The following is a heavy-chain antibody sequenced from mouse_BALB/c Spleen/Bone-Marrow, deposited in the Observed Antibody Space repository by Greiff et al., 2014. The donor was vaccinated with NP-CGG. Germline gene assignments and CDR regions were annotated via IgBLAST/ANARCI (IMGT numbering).Heavy chain of an antibody. D-gene: IGHD2-2*01. CDR1: GHSFTGYT. Sequence: EVQLQQSGPELVKPGASMKISCKASGHSFTGYTINWVKQSHGKHPEWIGLINPYNDDTNYNQKFKGKATLTVDKSSSTAYMELLSLTSEDSTVYYCARLGLRLAMDYWGQGTSVTVSS. J-gene: IGHJ4*01. CDR3: ARLGLRLAMDY. V-gene: IGHV1-26*01. CDR2: INPYNDDT.